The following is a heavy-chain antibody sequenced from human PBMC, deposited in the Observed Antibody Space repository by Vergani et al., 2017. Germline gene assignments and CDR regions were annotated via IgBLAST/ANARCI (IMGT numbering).Heavy chain of an antibody. CDR3: AREPPLTGFFDY. V-gene: IGHV1-46*03. D-gene: IGHD3-9*01. Sequence: QVRLVQSGAEVKKPGSSVKVSCKASGGTFSRYSISWVRQAPGQGLEWVGVISPDGFSTFYAQKFQGRVTITRDTSTSTVYVEVTSLRSDDTAVYYCAREPPLTGFFDYWGQGTLVTVSS. CDR2: ISPDGFST. CDR1: GGTFSRYS. J-gene: IGHJ4*02.